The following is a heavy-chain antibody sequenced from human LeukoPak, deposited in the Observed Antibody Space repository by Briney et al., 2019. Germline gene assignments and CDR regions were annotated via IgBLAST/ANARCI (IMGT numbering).Heavy chain of an antibody. D-gene: IGHD6-19*01. CDR3: AKILQWLVRNRAFDY. CDR2: ISGSDRTT. CDR1: GFTFSNYA. V-gene: IGHV3-23*01. Sequence: GGSLRLSCAASGFTFSNYAMSWVRQAPGKGLEWVSGISGSDRTTYYADSVKGRFTISRDNFRNTLYLQMNSLRAEDTAVYYCAKILQWLVRNRAFDYWGQGTLVTVSS. J-gene: IGHJ4*02.